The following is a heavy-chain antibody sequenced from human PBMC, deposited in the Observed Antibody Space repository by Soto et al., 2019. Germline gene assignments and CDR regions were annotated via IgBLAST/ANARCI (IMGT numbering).Heavy chain of an antibody. Sequence: SQTLSLTCAISGDSVSSNSAAWNWIRQSPSRGLEWLGRTYYRSKWYNDYEVSVKSRITINPDTSKNKYSLQLKSVTPEDTAVYYCARARAAAGTIAYYYYYMDVWGKGTTVTVSS. CDR1: GDSVSSNSAA. D-gene: IGHD6-13*01. CDR3: ARARAAAGTIAYYYYYMDV. CDR2: TYYRSKWYN. V-gene: IGHV6-1*01. J-gene: IGHJ6*03.